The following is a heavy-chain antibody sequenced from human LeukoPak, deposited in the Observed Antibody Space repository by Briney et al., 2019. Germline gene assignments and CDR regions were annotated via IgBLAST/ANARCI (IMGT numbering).Heavy chain of an antibody. Sequence: GASVKVSCKASGYTFTGYYMHWVRQAPGQGLEWMGWINPNSGGTNYAQKFQGRVTMTRDTSISTAYMELSRLRSDDTAVYYCARAMYYYGSGSYPAAIYWGQGTLVTVSS. J-gene: IGHJ4*02. CDR2: INPNSGGT. CDR1: GYTFTGYY. V-gene: IGHV1-2*02. CDR3: ARAMYYYGSGSYPAAIY. D-gene: IGHD3-10*01.